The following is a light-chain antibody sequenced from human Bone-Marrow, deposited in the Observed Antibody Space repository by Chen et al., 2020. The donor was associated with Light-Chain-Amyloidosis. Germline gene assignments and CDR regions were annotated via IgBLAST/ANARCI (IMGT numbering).Light chain of an antibody. CDR2: ANN. V-gene: IGLV1-40*01. Sequence: QSVLTQPPSVSVAPGQRVTISCTGSSSNIGAGFDVHWYQRLPGTAPKLLIYANNNRPSGVPDRFSGSKSGTSASLAITGLQAEDEADYYCQSYDNSLSGSRVFGGGTKLTVL. J-gene: IGLJ2*01. CDR1: SSNIGAGFD. CDR3: QSYDNSLSGSRV.